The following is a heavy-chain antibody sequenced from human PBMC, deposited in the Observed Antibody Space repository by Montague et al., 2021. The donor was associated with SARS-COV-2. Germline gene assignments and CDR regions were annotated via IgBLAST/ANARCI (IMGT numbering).Heavy chain of an antibody. V-gene: IGHV4-61*02. Sequence: TRSLTCTVSGGSISSGSCYWSWIRQPAGKGLEWIGRIYTSGTTDYSFSLESRVTISVDTSKNQFSLKLTSVTAADTAVYYCARAHSGSWAHLDNWGQGSLVTVSS. J-gene: IGHJ4*02. D-gene: IGHD5-12*01. CDR3: ARAHSGSWAHLDN. CDR2: IYTSGTT. CDR1: GGSISSGSCY.